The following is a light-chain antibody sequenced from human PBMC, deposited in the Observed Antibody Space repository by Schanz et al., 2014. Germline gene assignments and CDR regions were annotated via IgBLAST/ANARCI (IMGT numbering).Light chain of an antibody. Sequence: DIQMTQSPSSVSASVGDRVTITCRASEDVSSWLAWYQQKPGEAPKLLISAASTLQSGVPSRFSGSGSGTDFTLTISSLQPEDFATYYCLQDYNYPYTCGQGTKLEIK. CDR2: AAS. CDR3: LQDYNYPYT. CDR1: EDVSSW. V-gene: IGKV1-12*01. J-gene: IGKJ2*01.